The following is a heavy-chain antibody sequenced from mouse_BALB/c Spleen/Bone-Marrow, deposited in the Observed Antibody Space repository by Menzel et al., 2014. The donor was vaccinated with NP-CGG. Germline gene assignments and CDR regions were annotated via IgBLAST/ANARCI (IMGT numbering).Heavy chain of an antibody. CDR1: GYAFSSSW. CDR3: ARHAYGNSYWYFDV. J-gene: IGHJ1*01. Sequence: VQLQQSGPELVKPGASVKISCKASGYAFSSSWVNWVKQRPGQGLEWIGRIYPGDGDTNYNGKFKGKATLTADKSSSTAYRQLSSRTSVDSAVYFCARHAYGNSYWYFDVWGAGTTVTVSS. CDR2: IYPGDGDT. V-gene: IGHV1-82*01. D-gene: IGHD2-1*01.